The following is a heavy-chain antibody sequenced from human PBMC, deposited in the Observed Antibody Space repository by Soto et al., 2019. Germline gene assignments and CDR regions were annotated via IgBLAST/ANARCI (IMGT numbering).Heavy chain of an antibody. D-gene: IGHD6-13*01. V-gene: IGHV4-30-2*05. CDR2: IYYSGST. CDR3: ASRHSSPYFDY. J-gene: IGHJ4*02. CDR1: GGSISSGGYS. Sequence: SETLSLTCAVSGGSISSGGYSWSWIRQPPGKGLEWIGNIYYSGSTYYNLSLKSRVTISVDTSKNQFSLKLNSVTAADTAVYYCASRHSSPYFDYWGQGTLVTVSS.